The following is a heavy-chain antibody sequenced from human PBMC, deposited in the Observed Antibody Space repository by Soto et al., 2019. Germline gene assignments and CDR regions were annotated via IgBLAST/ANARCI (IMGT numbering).Heavy chain of an antibody. Sequence: PGESQKISCQGSGYSFTSHWITWVRQTPGKGLEWMGKIDPSDSYTNYSPSFQGRVTISADRSISTAFLQWSSLEASDTAIYYCARRLSGPKEEYNAYYFYGLDVWGQGTTVTVSS. D-gene: IGHD1-1*01. CDR2: IDPSDSYT. CDR3: ARRLSGPKEEYNAYYFYGLDV. CDR1: GYSFTSHW. V-gene: IGHV5-10-1*01. J-gene: IGHJ6*02.